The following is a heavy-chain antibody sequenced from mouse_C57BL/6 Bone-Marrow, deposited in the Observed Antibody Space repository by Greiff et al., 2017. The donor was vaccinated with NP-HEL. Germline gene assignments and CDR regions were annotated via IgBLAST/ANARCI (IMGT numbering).Heavy chain of an antibody. Sequence: QVQLKESGPELVKPGASVKISCKASGYAFSSSWMNWVKQRTGKGLEWIGRIYPGDGDTNYNGKFKGKATLTADKSSSTAYMQLSSLTSEDSAVYFCAREEYGNHYWGQGTTLTVSS. V-gene: IGHV1-82*01. D-gene: IGHD2-10*02. J-gene: IGHJ2*01. CDR1: GYAFSSSW. CDR3: AREEYGNHY. CDR2: IYPGDGDT.